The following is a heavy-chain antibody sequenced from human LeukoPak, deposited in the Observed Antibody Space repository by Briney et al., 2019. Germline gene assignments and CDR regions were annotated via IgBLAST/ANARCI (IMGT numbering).Heavy chain of an antibody. D-gene: IGHD5-24*01. Sequence: TGGSLRLSCAASGFTFSTYIMNWVRQAPGRRLEWISYISSSSSTIYYADSVKGRFTISRDNAKNSLYLQMNSLTSEDTAVYYCAREMATINMMIGDHWGQGTLVTVSS. CDR3: AREMATINMMIGDH. V-gene: IGHV3-48*01. J-gene: IGHJ4*02. CDR2: ISSSSSTI. CDR1: GFTFSTYI.